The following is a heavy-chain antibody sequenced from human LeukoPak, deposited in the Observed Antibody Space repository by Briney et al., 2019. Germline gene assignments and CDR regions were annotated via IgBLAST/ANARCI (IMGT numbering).Heavy chain of an antibody. CDR2: IRDSDAST. D-gene: IGHD1-26*01. CDR3: AKDYRGRGLLGTADY. V-gene: IGHV3-23*01. CDR1: GFTFTRNA. Sequence: GGSLRLSCTASGFTFTRNAMTWVRQAPGKGLEWVSTIRDSDASTYYADSVKGRFTISRDNSKNTLYLQMNSLRAEDTAVYYCAKDYRGRGLLGTADYWGQGTLVTVSS. J-gene: IGHJ4*02.